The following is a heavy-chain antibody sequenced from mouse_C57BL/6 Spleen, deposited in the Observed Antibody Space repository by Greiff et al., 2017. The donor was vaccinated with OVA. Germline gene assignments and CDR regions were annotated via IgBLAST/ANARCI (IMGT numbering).Heavy chain of an antibody. CDR1: GYTFTSYW. V-gene: IGHV1-64*01. J-gene: IGHJ4*01. CDR2: IHPNSGST. D-gene: IGHD1-1*01. CDR3: ARQAYYYGSSPMDY. Sequence: QVQLQQPGAELVKPGASVKLSCKASGYTFTSYWMHWVKQRPGQGLEWIGMIHPNSGSTNYNEKFKSKATLTVDKSSSTAYMQLSSLTSEDSADYYCARQAYYYGSSPMDYWGQGTSVTVSS.